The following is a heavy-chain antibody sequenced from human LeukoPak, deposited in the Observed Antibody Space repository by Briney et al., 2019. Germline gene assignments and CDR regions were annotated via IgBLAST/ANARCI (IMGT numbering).Heavy chain of an antibody. CDR3: ARGGYYYDSSGYFPLFGI. CDR1: GGSISSGGYY. Sequence: PSQTLSLTCTVSGGSISSGGYYWSWLRQHPGKGREWIGYIYYSGSTYYNPSLKSRVTISVNTSKNQFSLKLSSVTAADTAVYYCARGGYYYDSSGYFPLFGIWGQGTMVTVSS. CDR2: IYYSGST. D-gene: IGHD3-22*01. V-gene: IGHV4-31*03. J-gene: IGHJ3*02.